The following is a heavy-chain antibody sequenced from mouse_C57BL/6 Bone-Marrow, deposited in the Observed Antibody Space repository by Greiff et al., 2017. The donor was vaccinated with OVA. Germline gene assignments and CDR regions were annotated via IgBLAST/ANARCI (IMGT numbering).Heavy chain of an antibody. J-gene: IGHJ4*01. Sequence: VQLQESGPELVKPGASVKISCKASGYAFSSSWMNWVKQRPGKGLEWIGRIYPGDGDTNYNGKFKGKATLTADKSSSTAYMQLSSLTSEDSAVYVCARGEYYGSNPYYAMDYWGQGTSVTVSS. V-gene: IGHV1-82*01. CDR1: GYAFSSSW. CDR3: ARGEYYGSNPYYAMDY. D-gene: IGHD1-1*01. CDR2: IYPGDGDT.